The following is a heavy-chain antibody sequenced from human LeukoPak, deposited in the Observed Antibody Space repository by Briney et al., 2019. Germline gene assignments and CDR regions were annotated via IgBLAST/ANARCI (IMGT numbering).Heavy chain of an antibody. CDR2: IKSETDGGTI. CDR1: GFTVDSAF. D-gene: IGHD2-2*02. V-gene: IGHV3-15*01. Sequence: GGSLRLSCVVSGFTVDSAFVTWVRQPPGKGLEYVGRIKSETDGGTIDYGAPVKGRFTISRDASKNTLFLQMNSLKTEDTAVFSLTENPYIPSRDYGGRETRVTVP. CDR3: TENPYIPSRDY. J-gene: IGHJ4*02.